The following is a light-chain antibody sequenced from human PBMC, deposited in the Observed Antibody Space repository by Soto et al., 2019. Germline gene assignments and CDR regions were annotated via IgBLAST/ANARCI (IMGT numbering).Light chain of an antibody. CDR3: QQYNNWPRT. V-gene: IGKV3D-15*01. CDR2: GVS. CDR1: QSGSSN. Sequence: IVMTQSPATLSVSPGERATLSWRASQSGSSNLAWYQQKPGQGPRLLLYGVSTRATGIPARFSGSGSGTEFTLTISSLQSEDFAIYYCQQYNNWPRTFGPGTKVDFK. J-gene: IGKJ3*01.